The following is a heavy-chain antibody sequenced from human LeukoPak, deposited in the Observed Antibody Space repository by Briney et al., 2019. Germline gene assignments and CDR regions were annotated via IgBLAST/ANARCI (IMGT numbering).Heavy chain of an antibody. V-gene: IGHV3-74*01. CDR2: ITSEGSST. J-gene: IGHJ4*02. CDR3: ARGSSVVALD. D-gene: IGHD2-15*01. Sequence: GGSLRLSCAVSGFTFSSYWMHWVRQVPGKGLVWVSRITSEGSSTSYADSVKGRFTISRDNAKNTLYLQMNSLRAEDTAVYYCARGSSVVALDWGQGTLVTVSS. CDR1: GFTFSSYW.